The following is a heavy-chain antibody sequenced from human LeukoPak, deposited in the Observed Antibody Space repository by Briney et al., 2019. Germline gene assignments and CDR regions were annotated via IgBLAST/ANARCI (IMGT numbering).Heavy chain of an antibody. V-gene: IGHV3-74*01. J-gene: IGHJ4*02. CDR1: GFNLSSHW. CDR3: ARPLRPRNTVTTPAPFDY. CDR2: INSDGSST. Sequence: GGSLRLSCAASGFNLSSHWMHWVRQAPGKGLVWVSRINSDGSSTSYADSVKGRFTISRDNAKNTLYLQMNSLRVDDTAVYYCARPLRPRNTVTTPAPFDYWGQGTLVTVSS. D-gene: IGHD4-17*01.